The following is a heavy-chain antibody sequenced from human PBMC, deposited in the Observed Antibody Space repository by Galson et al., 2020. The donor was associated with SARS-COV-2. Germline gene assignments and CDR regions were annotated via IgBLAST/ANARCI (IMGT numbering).Heavy chain of an antibody. V-gene: IGHV3-74*01. CDR3: AREGEDTWYDYVMDA. D-gene: IGHD3-16*01. J-gene: IGHJ6*02. CDR1: GFTFSSYG. CDR2: INSDGTST. Sequence: GESLKISCAASGFTFSSYGMHWVRQAPGKGLEWVSRINSDGTSTIYADSVKVRLTISRDNARNMLYLHMNGLRVDDTAIYYCAREGEDTWYDYVMDAWGQGTTVTVSS.